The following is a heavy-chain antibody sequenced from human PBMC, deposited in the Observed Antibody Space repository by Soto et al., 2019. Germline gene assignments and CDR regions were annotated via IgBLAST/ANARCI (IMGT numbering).Heavy chain of an antibody. D-gene: IGHD2-2*01. CDR3: ARGDIVLVPASEGNWFDP. CDR1: AYSFTTYH. J-gene: IGHJ5*02. Sequence: QVQLVQSGAEVKKPGASVTVSCKASAYSFTTYHIHWARQAPGQGLEWMGLINPDAGATNYAQRFQGRLRLTRDTSTSTVYMELRSLTFDDTAVYYCARGDIVLVPASEGNWFDPWGQGTLVTVSS. V-gene: IGHV1-46*01. CDR2: INPDAGAT.